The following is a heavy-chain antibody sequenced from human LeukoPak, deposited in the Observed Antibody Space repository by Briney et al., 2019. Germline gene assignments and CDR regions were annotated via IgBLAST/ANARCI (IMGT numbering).Heavy chain of an antibody. D-gene: IGHD3-22*01. CDR3: ARDSRTGHDSSGYYAPFDL. Sequence: VASVKVSCKASGYTFTSYYMHWVRQAPGQGLEWMGIINPSGGSTSYAQKFQGRVTMTRDTSTSTVYMELSSLRSEDTAVYYCARDSRTGHDSSGYYAPFDLWGRGTLVTVSS. CDR1: GYTFTSYY. CDR2: INPSGGST. J-gene: IGHJ2*01. V-gene: IGHV1-46*01.